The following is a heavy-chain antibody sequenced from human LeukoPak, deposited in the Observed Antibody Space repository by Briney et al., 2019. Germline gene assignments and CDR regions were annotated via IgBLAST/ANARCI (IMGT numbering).Heavy chain of an antibody. CDR1: GYTFTGYY. CDR3: ARVGGYNSNPGLYYYYYYMDV. CDR2: INPNSGGT. Sequence: ASVKVSCKASGYTFTGYYMHWVRQAPGQGLEWMGWINPNSGGTNYAQKFQGRVTMTRDTSISTAYMELSRLRSDDTAVYYCARVGGYNSNPGLYYYYYYMDVWGKGTTVTVSS. D-gene: IGHD1-20*01. V-gene: IGHV1-2*02. J-gene: IGHJ6*03.